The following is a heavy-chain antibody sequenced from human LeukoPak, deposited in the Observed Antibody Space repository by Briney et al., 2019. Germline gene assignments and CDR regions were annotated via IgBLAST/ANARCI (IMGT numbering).Heavy chain of an antibody. Sequence: GGSLRLSCAASGFAFSTYWMNWVRQAPGKGLEWVANIKQDGNEKYYVDSVKGRFTISRDNAKNSLYLQMNSLRAEDTAIYYCARDTFFWAFDYWGQGTLVTVSS. V-gene: IGHV3-7*03. CDR3: ARDTFFWAFDY. J-gene: IGHJ4*02. D-gene: IGHD3-3*01. CDR1: GFAFSTYW. CDR2: IKQDGNEK.